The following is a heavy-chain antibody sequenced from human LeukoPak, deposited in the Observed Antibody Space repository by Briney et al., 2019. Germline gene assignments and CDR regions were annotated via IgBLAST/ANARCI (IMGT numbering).Heavy chain of an antibody. Sequence: SETLSLTCTVSGGSISSYYWSWIRQPPGKGLEWIGYIYYSGSTNYNPSLKSRVTISVDTSKNQFSLKLSSVTAEDTAVYYCAKDLHHHVVAGEGYCFDYWGQGTLVTVSS. CDR2: IYYSGST. D-gene: IGHD6-19*01. CDR1: GGSISSYY. CDR3: AKDLHHHVVAGEGYCFDY. J-gene: IGHJ4*02. V-gene: IGHV4-59*12.